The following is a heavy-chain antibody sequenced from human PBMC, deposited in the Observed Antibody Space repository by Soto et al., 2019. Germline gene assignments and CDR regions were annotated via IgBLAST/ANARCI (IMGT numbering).Heavy chain of an antibody. Sequence: PSETLSLTCTVSGGYISSSSYYWGWIRQPPGKGLEWIGSIYYSGSTYYNPSLKSRVTISVDTSKNQFSLKLSSVTAADTAVYYCARDKITGLFDYWGQGTQVTVSS. V-gene: IGHV4-39*02. D-gene: IGHD2-8*02. CDR2: IYYSGST. CDR3: ARDKITGLFDY. J-gene: IGHJ4*02. CDR1: GGYISSSSYY.